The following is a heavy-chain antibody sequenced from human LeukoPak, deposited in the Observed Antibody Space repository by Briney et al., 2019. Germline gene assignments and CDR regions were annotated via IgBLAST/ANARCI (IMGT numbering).Heavy chain of an antibody. CDR3: ARVLELRRAKGYFQH. J-gene: IGHJ1*01. V-gene: IGHV4-34*01. Sequence: SETLSLTCAVYGGSFSGYYWSWIRQPPGKGLEWIGEINHSGSTSYNPSLKSRVTISVDTSKNQFSLKLSSVTAADTAVYYCARVLELRRAKGYFQHWGQGTLVTVSS. D-gene: IGHD1-7*01. CDR2: INHSGST. CDR1: GGSFSGYY.